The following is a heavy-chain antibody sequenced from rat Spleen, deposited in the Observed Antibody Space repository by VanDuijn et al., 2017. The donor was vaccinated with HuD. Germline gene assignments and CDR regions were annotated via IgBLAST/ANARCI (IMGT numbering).Heavy chain of an antibody. D-gene: IGHD1-4*01. CDR2: ISYDAFIT. V-gene: IGHV5-7*01. CDR3: ARETGYNSYFDC. J-gene: IGHJ2*01. CDR1: GFTFNDYY. Sequence: EVQLVESGGGLEQPGRSLKLSCAASGFTFNDYYMAWVRQAPKKGLEWVATISYDAFITYYRDSVKGRFTISRDDAKSTLYLQMDSLRSEDTATYYCARETGYNSYFDCWGQGVMVTVSS.